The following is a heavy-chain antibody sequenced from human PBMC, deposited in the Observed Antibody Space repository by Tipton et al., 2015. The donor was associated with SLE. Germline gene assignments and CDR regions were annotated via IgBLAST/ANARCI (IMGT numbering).Heavy chain of an antibody. D-gene: IGHD2-2*01. CDR1: GYSISSGYY. J-gene: IGHJ4*02. CDR3: ARADGPEDY. Sequence: TLSLTCAVSGYSISSGYYWSWIRQPPGKGLEWIGYIYYSGSTNYNPSLKSRVTISVDTSKNQFSLKLSSVTAADTAVYYCARADGPEDYWGQGTLVTVSS. CDR2: IYYSGST. V-gene: IGHV4-61*01.